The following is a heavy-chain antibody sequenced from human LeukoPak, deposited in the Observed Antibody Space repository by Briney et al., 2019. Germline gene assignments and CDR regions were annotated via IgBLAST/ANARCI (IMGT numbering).Heavy chain of an antibody. D-gene: IGHD1-26*01. CDR2: TYYRSKWYY. V-gene: IGHV6-1*01. CDR3: ARTYSGSYDY. J-gene: IGHJ4*02. CDR1: GDSVSRNGIA. Sequence: SQTLSLTCANSGDSVSRNGIAWNWVRQSPSRGLECLGRTYYRSKWYYDYAVSVKSRITINPDTSKNQFSLQLNSVTPEDTAVYYCARTYSGSYDYWGQGTLVTVSS.